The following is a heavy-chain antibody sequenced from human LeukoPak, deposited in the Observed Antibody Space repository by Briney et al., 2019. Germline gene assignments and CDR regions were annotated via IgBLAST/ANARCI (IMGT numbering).Heavy chain of an antibody. CDR3: ARVARHRYYDSSGYYSDAFDI. CDR2: ISYDESNK. CDR1: GFTFSSYA. D-gene: IGHD3-22*01. J-gene: IGHJ3*02. Sequence: GGSLRLSCAASGFTFSSYAMHWVRQAPGKGLEWVAVISYDESNKYYADSVKGRFTISRDNSKNTLYLQMNSLRAEDTAVYYCARVARHRYYDSSGYYSDAFDIWGQGTMVTVSS. V-gene: IGHV3-30-3*01.